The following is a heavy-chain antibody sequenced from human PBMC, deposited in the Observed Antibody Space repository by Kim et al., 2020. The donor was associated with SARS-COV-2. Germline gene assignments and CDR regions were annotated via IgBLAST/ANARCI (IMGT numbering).Heavy chain of an antibody. CDR3: WRAVGYPYYYYYMDV. D-gene: IGHD5-12*01. J-gene: IGHJ6*03. CDR2: INHSGST. Sequence: SETLSLTCAVYGGSFSGYYWSWIRQRPGKGLEWIGEINHSGSTNYNPSLKSRVTISVDTSKNQFSLKLSSVTAADTAVYYCWRAVGYPYYYYYMDVWGKGTTVTVSS. CDR1: GGSFSGYY. V-gene: IGHV4-34*01.